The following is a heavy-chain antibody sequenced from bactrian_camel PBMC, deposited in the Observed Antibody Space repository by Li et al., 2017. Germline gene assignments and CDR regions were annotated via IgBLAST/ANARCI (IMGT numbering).Heavy chain of an antibody. J-gene: IGHJ4*01. Sequence: VQLVESGGGLVQPGGALTLSCAASGFTFSSYAMTWVRQAAGKGLEWVAGINKGGGDRYYRASVKGRFTISRDNAKNTLVLQLNSLKTDDTAMYFCAKGQYVQYEYTDWGQGTQVTVS. CDR3: AKGQYVQYEYTD. CDR2: INKGGGDR. CDR1: GFTFSSYA. V-gene: IGHV3S31*01.